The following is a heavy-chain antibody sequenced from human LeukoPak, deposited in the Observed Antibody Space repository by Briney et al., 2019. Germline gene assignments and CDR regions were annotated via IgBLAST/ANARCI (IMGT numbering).Heavy chain of an antibody. CDR1: GGAVSSYD. CDR2: MNPNSGNT. Sequence: ASVKVSCKASGGAVSSYDINWVRQATGQGLEWVGWMNPNSGNTGYAQKFQGRVTMTRNTSISTAYMELSSLRSEDTAVYYCAKDELDIVVVPAAPGTHYYGMDVWGQGTTVTVSS. J-gene: IGHJ6*02. CDR3: AKDELDIVVVPAAPGTHYYGMDV. V-gene: IGHV1-8*01. D-gene: IGHD2-2*01.